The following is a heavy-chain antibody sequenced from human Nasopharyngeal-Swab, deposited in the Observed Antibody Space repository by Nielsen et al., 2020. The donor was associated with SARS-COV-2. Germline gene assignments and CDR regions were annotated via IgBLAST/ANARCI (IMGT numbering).Heavy chain of an antibody. J-gene: IGHJ3*02. CDR2: IYHSGST. D-gene: IGHD2-2*01. CDR1: GGSISNSNW. CDR3: ARGIVVVPAAIVADAFDI. Sequence: SETLSLTCAVSGGSISNSNWWSWVRQPPGKGLEWIGEIYHSGSTNYNPSLKSRVTISVDKSKNQFSLKLSSVTAADTAVYYCARGIVVVPAAIVADAFDIWGQGTMVTVSS. V-gene: IGHV4-4*02.